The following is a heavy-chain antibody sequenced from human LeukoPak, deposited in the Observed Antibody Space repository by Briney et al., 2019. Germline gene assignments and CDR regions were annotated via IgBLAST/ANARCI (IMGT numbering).Heavy chain of an antibody. D-gene: IGHD2-2*01. Sequence: ASVKVSCKASGYTFTSYDIHWVRQATGQGLEWMGGIIPIFGTANYAQKFQGRVTITTDESTSTAYMELSSLRSEDTAVYYCARSDCSSTSCYYNWYDPWGQGTLVTVSS. CDR2: IIPIFGTA. CDR1: GYTFTSYD. J-gene: IGHJ5*02. V-gene: IGHV1-69*05. CDR3: ARSDCSSTSCYYNWYDP.